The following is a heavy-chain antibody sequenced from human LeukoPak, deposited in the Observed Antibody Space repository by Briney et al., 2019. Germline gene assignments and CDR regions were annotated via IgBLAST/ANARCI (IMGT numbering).Heavy chain of an antibody. D-gene: IGHD1-26*01. V-gene: IGHV1-18*01. CDR2: ISGYNGNT. J-gene: IGHJ4*02. CDR1: GYIFTSYG. CDR3: ARDPQQLVGATGGGFNF. Sequence: ASVKVSCKASGYIFTSYGISWVRQAPGQGLEWMGWISGYNGNTNYAQMLQGRVTMTTDTSTSTAYMELRSPRSDDTAVYYCARDPQQLVGATGGGFNFWGQGTLVTVSS.